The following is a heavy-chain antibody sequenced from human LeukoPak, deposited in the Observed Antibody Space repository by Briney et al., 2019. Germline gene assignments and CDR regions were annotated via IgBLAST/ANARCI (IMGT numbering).Heavy chain of an antibody. CDR1: GFSFSDYH. Sequence: PGGSLRLSCAASGFSFSDYHMSWIRQAPGKGLEWVSYISSSGSTIYYADSVKGRFTISRDNAKNSLYLQMNSLRAEDTALYYCAKGKVGLAATPKGAFDIWGQGTMVTVSS. J-gene: IGHJ3*02. V-gene: IGHV3-11*01. D-gene: IGHD2-15*01. CDR3: AKGKVGLAATPKGAFDI. CDR2: ISSSGSTI.